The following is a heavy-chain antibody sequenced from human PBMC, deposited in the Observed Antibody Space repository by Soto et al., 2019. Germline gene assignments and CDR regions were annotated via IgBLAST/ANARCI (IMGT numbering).Heavy chain of an antibody. CDR3: ATMNYYDSLCHSYFYY. D-gene: IGHD3-22*01. Sequence: PGGSLRLSCAASGFTFSSYGMHWVRQAPGKGLEWVAVIWYDGSNKYYADSVKGRLTISRDHSKNTLYLQMNSLRAEDLVVYYCATMNYYDSLCHSYFYYWGQGTLVTVSS. CDR1: GFTFSSYG. V-gene: IGHV3-33*01. CDR2: IWYDGSNK. J-gene: IGHJ4*02.